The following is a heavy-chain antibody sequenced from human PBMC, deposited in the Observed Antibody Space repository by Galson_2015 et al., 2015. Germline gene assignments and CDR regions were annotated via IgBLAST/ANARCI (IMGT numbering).Heavy chain of an antibody. V-gene: IGHV5-51*01. J-gene: IGHJ4*02. CDR1: GYSITSYW. CDR2: IYPGDSDI. D-gene: IGHD3/OR15-3a*01. CDR3: ARRTVGKYYYDY. Sequence: QSGAEVKKPGESLKISCQGSGYSITSYWIAWVRQMPGKGLEWMGIIYPGDSDIRYSPSFQGQVTISADNSIGTAYLQWSSLKASDTAMYYCARRTVGKYYYDYWGQGTLVTVSS.